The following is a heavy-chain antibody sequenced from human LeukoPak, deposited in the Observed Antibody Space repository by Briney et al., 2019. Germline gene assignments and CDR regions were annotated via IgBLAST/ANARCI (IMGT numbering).Heavy chain of an antibody. CDR2: IIPILGIA. CDR1: GGTFSSYA. J-gene: IGHJ6*03. V-gene: IGHV1-69*04. CDR3: ARSSTSSYYMDV. D-gene: IGHD2-2*01. Sequence: ASVKVSCKASGGTFSSYAISWVRQAPGQGLEWMGRIIPILGIANYAQKFQGRVTITADKSTSTAYMELSSLRSEDTAVYYCARSSTSSYYMDVWGKGTTVTVSS.